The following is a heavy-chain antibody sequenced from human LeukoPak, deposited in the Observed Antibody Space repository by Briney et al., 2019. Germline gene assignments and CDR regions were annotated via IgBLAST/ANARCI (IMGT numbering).Heavy chain of an antibody. Sequence: GASVKVSCKASGVTFSTHAISWVRQAPGHGLEWMGGFDPEDGETIYAQKFQGRVTMTEDTSTDTAYMELSSLRSEDTAVYYCATDATSRASLDYWGQGTLVTVSS. V-gene: IGHV1-24*01. CDR1: GVTFSTHA. J-gene: IGHJ4*02. D-gene: IGHD2-2*01. CDR2: FDPEDGET. CDR3: ATDATSRASLDY.